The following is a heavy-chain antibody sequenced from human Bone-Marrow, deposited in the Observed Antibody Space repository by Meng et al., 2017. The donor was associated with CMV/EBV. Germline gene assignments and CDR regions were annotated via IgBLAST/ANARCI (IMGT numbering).Heavy chain of an antibody. D-gene: IGHD3-16*01. CDR2: MSSDETNK. J-gene: IGHJ4*02. CDR1: GFTFSIYA. Sequence: GGSLRLSCEASGFTFSIYAMHWVRQAPGEGLEWVAVMSSDETNKYYVDSVKGRFTISRDTSKNTLYLHMNSLRAEDTAVYYCWSPNFGDCWGQGTLGTVSS. CDR3: WSPNFGDC. V-gene: IGHV3-30*04.